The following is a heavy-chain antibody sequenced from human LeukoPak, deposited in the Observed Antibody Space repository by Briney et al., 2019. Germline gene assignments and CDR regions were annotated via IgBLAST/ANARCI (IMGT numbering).Heavy chain of an antibody. D-gene: IGHD2-15*01. Sequence: ETLSLTCTVSGGSISSYYWSWIRQPPGKGLEWIGYIYYSGSTNYNPSLKSRVTISVDMSKNQFSLKLSSVTAADTAVYYCATGECSGGSCYSKRVLDYWGQGTLVTVSS. CDR3: ATGECSGGSCYSKRVLDY. CDR1: GGSISSYY. CDR2: IYYSGST. V-gene: IGHV4-59*12. J-gene: IGHJ4*02.